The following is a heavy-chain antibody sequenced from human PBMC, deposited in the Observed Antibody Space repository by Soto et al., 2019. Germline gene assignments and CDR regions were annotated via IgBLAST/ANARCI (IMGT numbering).Heavy chain of an antibody. Sequence: QVHLVQSGAEVKKPGSSVKVSCKASGGAFTSYSFHWVRQAPGQGLEWMGGIIPMSGTTNYALKFQGRVTMTADVPTNTAYIELSSLRSEDTAIYYCARDNTGLDYLGQGTLVTVSS. CDR2: IIPMSGTT. J-gene: IGHJ4*02. D-gene: IGHD1-1*01. CDR3: ARDNTGLDY. V-gene: IGHV1-69*12. CDR1: GGAFTSYS.